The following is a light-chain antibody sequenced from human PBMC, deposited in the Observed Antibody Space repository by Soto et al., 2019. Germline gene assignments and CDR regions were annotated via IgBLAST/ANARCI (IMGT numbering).Light chain of an antibody. CDR2: DVT. CDR3: SSYTVSSTYV. CDR1: SSDIGGYTY. Sequence: QSVLTQPASVSGSPGQSVTISCTGTSSDIGGYTYVSWYQQHPGKAPKLMIFDVTNRPSGVSNRFSGSKSGNTASLTISGLQADDEADYYCSSYTVSSTYVFGPGTNVTVL. J-gene: IGLJ1*01. V-gene: IGLV2-14*01.